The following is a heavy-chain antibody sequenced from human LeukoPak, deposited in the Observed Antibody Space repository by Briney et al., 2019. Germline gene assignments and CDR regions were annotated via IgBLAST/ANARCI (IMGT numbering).Heavy chain of an antibody. D-gene: IGHD3-22*01. CDR1: GFTFSSYS. CDR2: ISSSSSYI. CDR3: AKDLGDYYDSSGYPHFDY. Sequence: GGSLRLSCAASGFTFSSYSMNWVRQAPGKGLEWVSSISSSSSYIYYADSVKGRFTISRDNAKNSLYLQMNSLRAEDTAVYYCAKDLGDYYDSSGYPHFDYWGQGTLVTVSS. J-gene: IGHJ4*02. V-gene: IGHV3-21*04.